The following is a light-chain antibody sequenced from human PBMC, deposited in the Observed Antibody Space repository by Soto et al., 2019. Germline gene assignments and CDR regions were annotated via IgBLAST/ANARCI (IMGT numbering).Light chain of an antibody. CDR2: ATS. CDR1: QSIDKY. J-gene: IGKJ2*01. Sequence: DIQMTQSPSSLSASVGDRVTITCRASQSIDKYLNWYQHKPGKAPKLLISATSSLQSGVPSRFSGSGSGADFTLTISSLQPEDFATYYCQQSYNTRYTFGQGTKLEIK. CDR3: QQSYNTRYT. V-gene: IGKV1-39*01.